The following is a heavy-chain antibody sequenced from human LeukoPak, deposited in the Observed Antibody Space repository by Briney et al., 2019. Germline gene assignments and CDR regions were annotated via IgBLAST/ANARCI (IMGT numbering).Heavy chain of an antibody. J-gene: IGHJ4*02. CDR2: ISYDGSNK. D-gene: IGHD3-10*01. Sequence: GGSLRLSCAASGFTFSSYAMHWVRQAPGKGLEWVAVISYDGSNKYYADSVKGRFTISRDISKNTLYLQMNSLRAEDTAVYYCASSLYGSGSYYEYYFDYWGQGTLVTVSS. V-gene: IGHV3-30-3*01. CDR1: GFTFSSYA. CDR3: ASSLYGSGSYYEYYFDY.